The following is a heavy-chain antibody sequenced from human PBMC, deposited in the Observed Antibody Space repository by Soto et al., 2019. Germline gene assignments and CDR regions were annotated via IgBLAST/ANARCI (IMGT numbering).Heavy chain of an antibody. CDR2: IYYSGST. V-gene: IGHV4-30-4*01. D-gene: IGHD3-10*01. Sequence: QVQLQESGPGLVKPSQTLSLTCTVSGGSISSGDYYWSWIRQPPGKGLEWIGYIYYSGSTYYNPSLKSRVTISVDTSKNQFSLKLSSVTAADTAVYYCARDQGGSGSYYNAGMDVWGQGTTVTVSS. J-gene: IGHJ6*02. CDR3: ARDQGGSGSYYNAGMDV. CDR1: GGSISSGDYY.